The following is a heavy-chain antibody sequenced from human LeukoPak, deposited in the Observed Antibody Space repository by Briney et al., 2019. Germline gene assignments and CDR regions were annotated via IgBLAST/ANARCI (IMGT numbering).Heavy chain of an antibody. Sequence: SETLSLTCTVSGGSISSGSYYWSWIRQPAGKGLEWIGRIYTSGSTNYNPSLKSRVTISVDTSKNQFSLKLSSVTAPDTAVYCCARGRVTPPRTSYYFDYWGQGTLVTVSS. CDR1: GGSISSGSYY. CDR2: IYTSGST. D-gene: IGHD3-16*01. J-gene: IGHJ4*02. CDR3: ARGRVTPPRTSYYFDY. V-gene: IGHV4-61*02.